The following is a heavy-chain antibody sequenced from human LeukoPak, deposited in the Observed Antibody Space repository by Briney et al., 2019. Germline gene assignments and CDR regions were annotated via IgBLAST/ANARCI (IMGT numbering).Heavy chain of an antibody. V-gene: IGHV1-18*01. CDR2: ISAYNGNT. D-gene: IGHD5-12*01. J-gene: IGHJ5*02. CDR3: ARDLWEVATIPVYFDP. Sequence: ASVTVSSKASGYTFTIYGISWVRQASGQGREWMGWISAYNGNTNYIQKLQGRVSITTDTLESTANMELRSLRSDDTAVYYCARDLWEVATIPVYFDPWGQGNLVTVSS. CDR1: GYTFTIYG.